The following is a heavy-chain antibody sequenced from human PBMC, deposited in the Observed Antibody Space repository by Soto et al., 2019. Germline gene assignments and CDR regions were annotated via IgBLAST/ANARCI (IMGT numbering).Heavy chain of an antibody. CDR2: ISESGST. D-gene: IGHD1-1*01. J-gene: IGHJ4*02. CDR3: ARGSGIVALPGELEDVNYDF. V-gene: IGHV4-34*01. CDR1: GQSFSGHS. Sequence: QVQLQQWGAGLVKPMETLSLSCAVYGQSFSGHSWAWIRQPPGKGLEWIGEISESGSTYYNPSLKSRVTISTDTSKNQFSLKLSSVTAADTAAYFCARGSGIVALPGELEDVNYDFWGQGTLVNVSS.